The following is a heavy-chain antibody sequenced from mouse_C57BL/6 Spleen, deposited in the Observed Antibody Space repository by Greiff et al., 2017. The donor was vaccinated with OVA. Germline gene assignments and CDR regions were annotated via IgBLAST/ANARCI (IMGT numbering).Heavy chain of an antibody. CDR3: AKNYYYGSSLYYAMDY. D-gene: IGHD1-1*01. Sequence: VQLQQSGPGLVQPSQSLSITCTVSGFSLTSYGVHWVRQSPGKGLEWLGVIWRGGSTDYNAAFTSRLSITKDNSKSQVFFKMNSLQADDTAIYYCAKNYYYGSSLYYAMDYWGQGTSVTVSS. V-gene: IGHV2-5*01. CDR1: GFSLTSYG. J-gene: IGHJ4*01. CDR2: IWRGGST.